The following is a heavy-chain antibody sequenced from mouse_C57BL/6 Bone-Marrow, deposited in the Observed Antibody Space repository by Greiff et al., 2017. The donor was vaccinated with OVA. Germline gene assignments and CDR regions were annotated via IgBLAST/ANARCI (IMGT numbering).Heavy chain of an antibody. Sequence: QVQLQQPGAELVKPGASVKMSCKASGYTFTSYWITWVKQRPGQGLEWIGDIYPGSGSTNYNEKFKRKATLTVDTSSSTAYMQLSSLTSEDSAVYYCAKREGSNYGGYAMDYWGQGTSVTVSS. J-gene: IGHJ4*01. V-gene: IGHV1-55*01. D-gene: IGHD2-5*01. CDR1: GYTFTSYW. CDR3: AKREGSNYGGYAMDY. CDR2: IYPGSGST.